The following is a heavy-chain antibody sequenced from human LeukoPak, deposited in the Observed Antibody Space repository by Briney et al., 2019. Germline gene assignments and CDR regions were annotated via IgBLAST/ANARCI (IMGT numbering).Heavy chain of an antibody. D-gene: IGHD6-13*01. CDR2: IVPIFGTA. J-gene: IGHJ5*02. CDR3: ARDGGAAAGTLYNWFDP. V-gene: IGHV1-69*13. Sequence: SVKVSCKASGGTFSSYAISWVRQAPGQGLEWMGGIVPIFGTANYAQKFQGRVTITADESTSTAYMELSSLRSEDTAVYYCARDGGAAAGTLYNWFDPWGQGTLVTASS. CDR1: GGTFSSYA.